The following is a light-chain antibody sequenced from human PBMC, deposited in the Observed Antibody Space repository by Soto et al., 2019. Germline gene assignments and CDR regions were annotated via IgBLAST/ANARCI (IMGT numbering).Light chain of an antibody. CDR3: TSYAGSDNPVL. CDR1: SNDIGEYHY. V-gene: IGLV2-8*01. J-gene: IGLJ2*01. CDR2: EVT. Sequence: QSALTQPPSASGSPGQSVTIPCTGTSNDIGEYHYVSWYQQHPGKAPKLMIYEVTQRPSGVPHRFSGSKSGNTASLTVSGPQPEDEADYYCTSYAGSDNPVLFGGGTKLTVL.